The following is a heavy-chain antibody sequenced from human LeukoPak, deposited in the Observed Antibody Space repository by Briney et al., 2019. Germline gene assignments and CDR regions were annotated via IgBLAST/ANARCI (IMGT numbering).Heavy chain of an antibody. J-gene: IGHJ4*02. CDR3: AKAYSQSFFDY. CDR2: ISHDGSNT. CDR1: GFTFSNYG. V-gene: IGHV3-30*18. D-gene: IGHD4-11*01. Sequence: PGGSLRLSCAASGFTFSNYGMHWVRQAPGKGLEWVAVISHDGSNTYYADSVKGRFTLSRDNSKNALYLQMNGLTPEDTAVYYCAKAYSQSFFDYWGQGTLVTVSS.